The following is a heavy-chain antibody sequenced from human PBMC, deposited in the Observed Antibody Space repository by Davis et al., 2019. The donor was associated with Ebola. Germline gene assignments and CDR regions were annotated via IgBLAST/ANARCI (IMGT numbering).Heavy chain of an antibody. Sequence: PGGSLRLSCTASGFAFSDRVLHWVRQAPGKGLEWVAAAWHHGNNIYYADSVKGRFTLSRDNSKNTLFLQMNSLRVEDTALYYCARDLYSQAYFDFWGQGTLVTVSS. D-gene: IGHD6-13*01. J-gene: IGHJ4*02. CDR1: GFAFSDRV. CDR2: AWHHGNNI. CDR3: ARDLYSQAYFDF. V-gene: IGHV3-33*01.